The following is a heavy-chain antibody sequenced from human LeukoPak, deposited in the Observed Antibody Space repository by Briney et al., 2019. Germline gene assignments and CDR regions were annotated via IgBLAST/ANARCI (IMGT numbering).Heavy chain of an antibody. CDR2: IYYSGST. J-gene: IGHJ6*02. CDR3: ANSYSSSQMNYYYYGMDV. D-gene: IGHD6-13*01. CDR1: GGSISSGGYY. V-gene: IGHV4-31*03. Sequence: SETLSLTCTVSGGSISSGGYYWSWIRQHPGKGLEWIGYIYYSGSTYYNPSLKSRVTISVDTSKNQFSLKLSSVTAADTAVYYCANSYSSSQMNYYYYGMDVWGQGTTVTVSS.